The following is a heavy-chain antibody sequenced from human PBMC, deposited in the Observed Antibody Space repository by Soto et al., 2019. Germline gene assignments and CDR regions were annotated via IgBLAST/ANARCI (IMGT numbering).Heavy chain of an antibody. CDR1: GYTFTSYG. J-gene: IGHJ6*02. CDR3: AREWEPVACASSSWYECYYGMDV. CDR2: ISAYNSNT. V-gene: IGHV1-18*04. D-gene: IGHD6-13*01. Sequence: GASVKVSCKASGYTFTSYGISWVRQAPGQGLEWMGWISAYNSNTNYAQKLQGRVTMTTDTSTSTAYMELRSLRSDDTAVYYCAREWEPVACASSSWYECYYGMDVWGQGTTVTVSS.